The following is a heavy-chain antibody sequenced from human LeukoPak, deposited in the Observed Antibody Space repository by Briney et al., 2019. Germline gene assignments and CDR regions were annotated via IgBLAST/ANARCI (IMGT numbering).Heavy chain of an antibody. Sequence: GGSLRLSCAASGFTVSSNYMSWVRQAPGKGLEWVGRIRSKANSYATAYAASVKGRFTISRDDSKNTAYLQMNSLKTEDTAVYYCTRQKLGMRGSNWFDPWGQGTLVTVSS. D-gene: IGHD7-27*01. CDR2: IRSKANSYAT. V-gene: IGHV3-73*01. J-gene: IGHJ5*02. CDR3: TRQKLGMRGSNWFDP. CDR1: GFTVSSNY.